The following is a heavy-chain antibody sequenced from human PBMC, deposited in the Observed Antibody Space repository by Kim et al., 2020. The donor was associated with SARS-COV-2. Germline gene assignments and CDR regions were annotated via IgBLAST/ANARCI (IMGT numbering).Heavy chain of an antibody. CDR1: GYSFTSYW. Sequence: GESLKISCKGSGYSFTSYWIGWVRQMPGKGLEWMGIIYPGDSDTRYSPSFQGQVTISADKSISTAYLQWSSLKASDTAMYYCARLGKEGALREGYFDYWGQGTLVTVSS. V-gene: IGHV5-51*01. CDR3: ARLGKEGALREGYFDY. D-gene: IGHD1-26*01. J-gene: IGHJ4*02. CDR2: IYPGDSDT.